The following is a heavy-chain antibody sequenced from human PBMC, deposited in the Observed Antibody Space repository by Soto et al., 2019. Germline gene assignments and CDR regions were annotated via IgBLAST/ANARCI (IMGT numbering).Heavy chain of an antibody. CDR3: ARSPRSGGNYYYGMDV. D-gene: IGHD3-3*01. Sequence: QVQLVQSGAEVKKPGASVKVSCKASGYTFTNYAIHWVRQAPGQRLEWMGWINAGNGNTIYSQKFQGRVTITRDTSANTAYMELSSLRSEDTTVYYCARSPRSGGNYYYGMDVWGQGTTATVSS. CDR1: GYTFTNYA. CDR2: INAGNGNT. J-gene: IGHJ6*02. V-gene: IGHV1-3*01.